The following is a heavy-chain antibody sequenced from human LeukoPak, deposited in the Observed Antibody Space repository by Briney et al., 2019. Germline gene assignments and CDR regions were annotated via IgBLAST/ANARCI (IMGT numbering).Heavy chain of an antibody. CDR1: GGSISSSNW. Sequence: SGTLSLTCAVSGGSISSSNWWSWVRQPPGKGLEWIGRIYTSGSTIYNPSLKSRVTMSVDTSKNQFSLKLSSVTAADTAVYYCATTLGQDYWGQGTLVTVSS. J-gene: IGHJ4*02. CDR2: IYTSGST. CDR3: ATTLGQDY. D-gene: IGHD3-16*01. V-gene: IGHV4-4*02.